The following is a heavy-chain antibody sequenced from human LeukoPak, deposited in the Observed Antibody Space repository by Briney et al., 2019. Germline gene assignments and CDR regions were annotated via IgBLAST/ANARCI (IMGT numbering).Heavy chain of an antibody. CDR2: ISSSSSYI. Sequence: PGGSLRLSCAASGFTFSSYSMNWVRQAPGKGLEWVSSISSSSSYIYYADSVKGRFTISRDNAKNSLYLQMNGLRAEDTAVYYCARDFVPPNSGYDLGYYYYYMDVWGKGTTVTVSS. CDR1: GFTFSSYS. CDR3: ARDFVPPNSGYDLGYYYYYMDV. J-gene: IGHJ6*03. D-gene: IGHD5-12*01. V-gene: IGHV3-21*01.